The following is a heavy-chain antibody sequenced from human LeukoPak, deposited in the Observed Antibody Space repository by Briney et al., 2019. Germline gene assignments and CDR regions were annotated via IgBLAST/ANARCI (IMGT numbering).Heavy chain of an antibody. CDR2: INPSGGST. D-gene: IGHD3-10*01. J-gene: IGHJ4*02. CDR3: ARGPSKHYYGSGSYPQFDY. Sequence: SVKVSCKASGYTFTSYYMHWVRQAPGQGREWMGIINPSGGSTSYAQKFPGRVTMTSDTSTSTVYMELSSLRSKDTAVYYCARGPSKHYYGSGSYPQFDYWGQGTLVTVSS. V-gene: IGHV1-46*01. CDR1: GYTFTSYY.